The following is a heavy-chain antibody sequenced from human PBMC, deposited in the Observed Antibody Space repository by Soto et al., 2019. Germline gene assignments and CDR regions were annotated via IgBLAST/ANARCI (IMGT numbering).Heavy chain of an antibody. CDR3: ARDGLLFSGPYRPSRFDY. CDR2: IKHDTSEA. V-gene: IGHV3-7*03. CDR1: GFKFRDYW. D-gene: IGHD3-16*02. Sequence: EVQLVESGGGLVQPGRSLRLSCAASGFKFRDYWMSWVRQAPGKGLEWVGNIKHDTSEAHYADSVKGRFTITRDNIKNFVFLQMDGLRADHTASYYCARDGLLFSGPYRPSRFDYWGLGTQVTVSS. J-gene: IGHJ4*02.